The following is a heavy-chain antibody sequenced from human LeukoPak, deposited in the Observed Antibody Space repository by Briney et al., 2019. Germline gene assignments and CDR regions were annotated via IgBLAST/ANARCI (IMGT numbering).Heavy chain of an antibody. CDR1: GFTFSSYA. Sequence: GGSLRLPCAASGFTFSSYAMHWVRQAPGKGLEWVAVISYDGSNKYYADSVKGRFTISRDNSKNTLYLQMNSLRAEDTAVYYCARRGNCSSTSGLNWFDPWGQGTLVTVSS. CDR2: ISYDGSNK. J-gene: IGHJ5*02. D-gene: IGHD2-2*01. CDR3: ARRGNCSSTSGLNWFDP. V-gene: IGHV3-30-3*01.